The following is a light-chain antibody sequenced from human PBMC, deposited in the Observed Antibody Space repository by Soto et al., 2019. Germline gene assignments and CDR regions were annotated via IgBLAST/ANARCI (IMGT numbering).Light chain of an antibody. CDR3: QAYDYSLTASV. V-gene: IGLV1-40*01. Sequence: QLVLTQPPSVSGAPGQRVTISCSGNSSNLGASYDVNWYQQLPGAAPKLVIFGNRSRPSGVPERFSGSKSGTSASLAITGFQAEDEADYYCQAYDYSLTASVFGGGTQVTVL. J-gene: IGLJ3*02. CDR2: GNR. CDR1: SSNLGASYD.